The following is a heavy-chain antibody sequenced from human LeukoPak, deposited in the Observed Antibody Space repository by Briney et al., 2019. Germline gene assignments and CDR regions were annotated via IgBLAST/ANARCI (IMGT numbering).Heavy chain of an antibody. V-gene: IGHV5-51*01. CDR2: IYPGDSDT. J-gene: IGHJ4*02. CDR1: GYSFTSYW. CDR3: ARVGLVSAGPFDY. Sequence: HGESLKISCKGSGYSFTSYWIGWVRQMPGKGLEWMGIIYPGDSDTRYSPSFQGQVTISADKSISTAYLQWSSLKASDTAMCYCARVGLVSAGPFDYWGQGTLVTVSS. D-gene: IGHD6-13*01.